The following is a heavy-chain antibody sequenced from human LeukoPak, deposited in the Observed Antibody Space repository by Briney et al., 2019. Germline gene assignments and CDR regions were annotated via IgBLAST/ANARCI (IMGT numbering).Heavy chain of an antibody. CDR1: GYTFTGYY. CDR3: ARLYSSTFHYYYYVDV. CDR2: INPNSGGT. D-gene: IGHD2-2*01. Sequence: ASVKVSCKASGYTFTGYYMHWVRQAPGQGLEWMGWINPNSGGTNYAQKFQGRVTMTRDTSISTAYMELSRLRSDDTAVYYCARLYSSTFHYYYYVDVWGKGTTVTISS. V-gene: IGHV1-2*02. J-gene: IGHJ6*03.